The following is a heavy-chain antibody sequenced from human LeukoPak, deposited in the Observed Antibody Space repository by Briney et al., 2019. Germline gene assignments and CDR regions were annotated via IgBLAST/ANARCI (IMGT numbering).Heavy chain of an antibody. V-gene: IGHV1-46*01. Sequence: RPGASVKVSCKASGYDFTTNYIHWVRQAPGQGLEWMGMINPSVSSTTYGQRFRGRVTMTRDTSTATVYMDLGSLTSEDTAIYYCAKGYCTGASCYVLDSWGQGTLVTVSS. J-gene: IGHJ4*02. CDR1: GYDFTTNY. CDR2: INPSVSST. CDR3: AKGYCTGASCYVLDS. D-gene: IGHD2-15*01.